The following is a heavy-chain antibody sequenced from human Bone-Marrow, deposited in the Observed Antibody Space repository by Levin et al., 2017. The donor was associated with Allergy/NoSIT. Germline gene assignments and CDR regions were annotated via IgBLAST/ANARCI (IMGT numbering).Heavy chain of an antibody. CDR3: ARDDRGYYGMDV. CDR2: VFYSGTT. CDR1: GGSIKSYF. Sequence: SETLSLTCSVSGGSIKSYFWTWIRQPPGKGLEWIGNVFYSGTTNYNPSLESRLTISIDTSKHEISLTLKSVTAADTAMYYCARDDRGYYGMDVWGQGTTVIVSS. V-gene: IGHV4-59*01. J-gene: IGHJ6*02.